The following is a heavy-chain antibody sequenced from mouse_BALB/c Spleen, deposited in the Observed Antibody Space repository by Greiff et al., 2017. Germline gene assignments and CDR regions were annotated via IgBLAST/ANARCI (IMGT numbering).Heavy chain of an antibody. Sequence: EVKLMESGGGLVQPGGSLKLSCAASGFTFSSYGMSWVRQTPDKRLELVATINSNGGSTYYPDSVKGRFTISRDNAKNTLYLQMSSLKSEDTAMYYCARHGDGNYAMDYWGQGTSVTVSS. J-gene: IGHJ4*01. CDR1: GFTFSSYG. D-gene: IGHD2-1*01. CDR2: INSNGGST. V-gene: IGHV5-6-3*01. CDR3: ARHGDGNYAMDY.